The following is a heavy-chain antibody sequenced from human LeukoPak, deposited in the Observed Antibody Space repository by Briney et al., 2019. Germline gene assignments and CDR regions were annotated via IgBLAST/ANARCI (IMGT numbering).Heavy chain of an antibody. CDR1: GYTFTRYY. J-gene: IGHJ4*02. Sequence: GASVKVSCKASGYTFTRYYMHGVRQAPGQGLEWMGWINPNSGGTNYAQKFQGRVTMTRDTSISTAYMELSRLRSDDTAVYYCARAEVVAPFDYWGQGTLVTVSS. CDR3: ARAEVVAPFDY. D-gene: IGHD2-15*01. V-gene: IGHV1-2*02. CDR2: INPNSGGT.